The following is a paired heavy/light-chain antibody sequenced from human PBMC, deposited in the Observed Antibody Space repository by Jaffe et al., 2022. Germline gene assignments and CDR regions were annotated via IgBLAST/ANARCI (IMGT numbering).Light chain of an antibody. CDR3: HQYGNTPPYT. CDR2: GAS. CDR1: QSVSKNY. V-gene: IGKV3-20*01. J-gene: IGKJ2*01. Sequence: EMVLTQSPGTLSLSPGERATLSCRASQSVSKNYLAWYQQRAGQAPRLLIYGASSRATGIPDRFSGSGSGTDFTLSISGLEPEDFAVYYCHQYGNTPPYTFGQGTKLEIK.
Heavy chain of an antibody. Sequence: QVQLQESGPGLVKPSGTLSLTCAVSGASISSSNYWSWVRQPPGKGLEWIGEIFHNGSTHYNSSLKSRVTILVDKSKNQFSLKVTSVTAADTAVYFCASRHFWSGFFDDWGQGTLVAVSS. V-gene: IGHV4-4*02. CDR3: ASRHFWSGFFDD. CDR2: IFHNGST. D-gene: IGHD3-3*02. CDR1: GASISSSNY. J-gene: IGHJ4*02.